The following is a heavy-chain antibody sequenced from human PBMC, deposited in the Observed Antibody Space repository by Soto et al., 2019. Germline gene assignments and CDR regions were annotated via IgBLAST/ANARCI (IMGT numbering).Heavy chain of an antibody. CDR2: INAGNGNT. D-gene: IGHD5-12*01. Sequence: ASVKVSCEASGYIFTSYGISWVRQAPGQGLEWMGWINAGNGNTKYSQKFQGRVTITRDTSASTAYMEVSSLRSEDTAVYYCARGTDRLIVTTTRTDFWGQGTLVTVSS. J-gene: IGHJ4*02. V-gene: IGHV1-3*01. CDR1: GYIFTSYG. CDR3: ARGTDRLIVTTTRTDF.